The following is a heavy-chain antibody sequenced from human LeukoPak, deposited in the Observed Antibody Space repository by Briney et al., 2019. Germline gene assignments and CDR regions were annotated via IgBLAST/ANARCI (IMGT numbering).Heavy chain of an antibody. D-gene: IGHD3-10*01. CDR3: ARGLSGDCFDY. J-gene: IGHJ4*02. V-gene: IGHV4-39*01. CDR1: GDSISNTNYY. CDR2: IYYSGSS. Sequence: SETLSLTCTVSGDSISNTNYYWGWIRQPPGKRLEWIGSIYYSGSSYYNPSLKSRVTISVDTSKNQFSLKLSSVTAADTAVYYCARGLSGDCFDYWGQGTLVTVSS.